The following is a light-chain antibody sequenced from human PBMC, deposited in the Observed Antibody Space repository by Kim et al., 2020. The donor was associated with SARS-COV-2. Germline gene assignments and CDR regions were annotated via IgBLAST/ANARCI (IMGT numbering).Light chain of an antibody. CDR2: RNN. CDR3: SAWDSSLSAWV. Sequence: QAGLTQPPSVSKGLRQTATLTCTGNSNNVGNQGAAWLQQHQGHPPKLLSYRNNNRPSGISERLSASRSGNTASLTITGLQPDDEADYYCSAWDSSLSAWVFGGGTQLPVL. CDR1: SNNVGNQG. V-gene: IGLV10-54*01. J-gene: IGLJ3*02.